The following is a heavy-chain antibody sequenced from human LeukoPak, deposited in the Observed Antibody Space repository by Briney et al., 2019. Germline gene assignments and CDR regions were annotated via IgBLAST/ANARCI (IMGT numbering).Heavy chain of an antibody. D-gene: IGHD1-7*01. J-gene: IGHJ4*02. CDR2: IRSDGSNK. V-gene: IGHV3-30*02. CDR1: GFTFSTYA. CDR3: ATLSLNWNYNHYFDF. Sequence: GGSLRLSCAASGFTFSTYAMHWIRQAPGRGLEWVAFIRSDGSNKNYADSVKGRFTISRDNSKNTLYLKMNSLRVEDTGVYYCATLSLNWNYNHYFDFWGQGTLVTISS.